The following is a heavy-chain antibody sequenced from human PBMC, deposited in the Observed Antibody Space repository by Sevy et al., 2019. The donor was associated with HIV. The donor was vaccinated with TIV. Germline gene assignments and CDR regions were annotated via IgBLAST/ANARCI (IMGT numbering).Heavy chain of an antibody. CDR3: ARDPSRSGYYYYGMDV. CDR2: ISSSSSYI. CDR1: GFTFSSYS. D-gene: IGHD6-6*01. Sequence: GGSLRLSCAASGFTFSSYSMNWVRQAPGKGLEWVSSISSSSSYIYYADSVKGRFTISRDNAKNSLYLQMNSLRAEDTAVDYCARDPSRSGYYYYGMDVWGQGTTVTVSS. J-gene: IGHJ6*02. V-gene: IGHV3-21*01.